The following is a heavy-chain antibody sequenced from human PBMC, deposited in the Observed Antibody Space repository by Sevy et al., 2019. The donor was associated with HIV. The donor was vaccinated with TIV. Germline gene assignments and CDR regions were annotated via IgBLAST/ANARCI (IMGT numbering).Heavy chain of an antibody. CDR3: ASGIFNFDY. Sequence: GGSLRLSCAASGLSFSDYSMNWVRQAPGKGLEWVSYISGSSSTIYYADSVKGRFTISRDNAKNSLYLQMNTLRDEETAIYYCASGIFNFDYWGRGTLVTVSS. CDR1: GLSFSDYS. J-gene: IGHJ4*02. V-gene: IGHV3-48*02. CDR2: ISGSSSTI. D-gene: IGHD3-9*01.